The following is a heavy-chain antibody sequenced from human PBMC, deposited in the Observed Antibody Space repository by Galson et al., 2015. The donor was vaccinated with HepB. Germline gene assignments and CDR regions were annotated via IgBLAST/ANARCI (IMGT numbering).Heavy chain of an antibody. V-gene: IGHV3-21*01. D-gene: IGHD3-3*01. J-gene: IGHJ4*02. Sequence: SLRLSCAASGFTFSSYSMNWVRQAPGKGLEWVSSISSSSSYIYYADSVKGRFTISRDNAKNSLYLQMNSLRAEDTAVYYCARVPWSGYYMYYFDYWGQGTLVTVSS. CDR2: ISSSSSYI. CDR1: GFTFSSYS. CDR3: ARVPWSGYYMYYFDY.